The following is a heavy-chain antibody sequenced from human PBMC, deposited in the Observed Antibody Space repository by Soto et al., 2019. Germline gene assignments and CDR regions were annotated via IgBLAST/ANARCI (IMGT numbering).Heavy chain of an antibody. CDR3: ARSYYGAFDF. CDR1: GYTFNTFG. J-gene: IGHJ4*02. V-gene: IGHV1-18*01. D-gene: IGHD3-3*01. Sequence: QVLLVQSGTEVKKPGASVKVSCKASGYTFNTFGIGWVRQAPRQGLEWMGWISAYNGNTNYAQNLEGRLSMTTDTSTTTAYMEMRSLTSDDTAIYFCARSYYGAFDFWGQGTLVTVSS. CDR2: ISAYNGNT.